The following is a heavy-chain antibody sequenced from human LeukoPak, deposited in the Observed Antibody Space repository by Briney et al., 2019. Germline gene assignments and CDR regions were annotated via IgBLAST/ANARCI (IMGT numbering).Heavy chain of an antibody. CDR2: TYYRSKWYN. Sequence: SQTLSLTCAISGDSVSSNSAAWNWIRQSPSRGLEWLGRTYYRSKWYNHYAVSVESRITINPDTSTNQFSLQLNSVTPDDTAVYYCATSTAPGTDAFDIWGQGTMVTVFS. D-gene: IGHD6-13*01. CDR3: ATSTAPGTDAFDI. V-gene: IGHV6-1*01. CDR1: GDSVSSNSAA. J-gene: IGHJ3*02.